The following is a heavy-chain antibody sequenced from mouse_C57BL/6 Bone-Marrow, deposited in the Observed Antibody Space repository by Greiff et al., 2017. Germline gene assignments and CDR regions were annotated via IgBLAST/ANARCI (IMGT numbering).Heavy chain of an antibody. CDR2: ISYDGSN. Sequence: EVKLLESGPGLVKPSQSLSLTCSVTGYSITSGYYWNWIRQFPGNKLEWMGYISYDGSNNYNPSLKNRISITRDTSKNQFFLKLNSVTTEDTATYYCAGYGYDSLSYWGQGTLVTVSA. CDR1: GYSITSGYY. V-gene: IGHV3-6*01. CDR3: AGYGYDSLSY. J-gene: IGHJ3*01. D-gene: IGHD2-2*01.